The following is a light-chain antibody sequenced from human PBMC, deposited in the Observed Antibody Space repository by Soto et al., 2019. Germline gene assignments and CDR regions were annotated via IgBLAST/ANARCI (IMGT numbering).Light chain of an antibody. CDR3: QYYGDSPWP. CDR2: GGD. V-gene: IGKV3-20*01. CDR1: QSISSSN. Sequence: PGERATLSCRASQSISSSNLAWYQQKRGQSPRLLIYGGDNRATGIPDRFSGSGSGPDFTLTISRLEPEDFAVYFCQYYGDSPWPFGQGTKVEI. J-gene: IGKJ1*01.